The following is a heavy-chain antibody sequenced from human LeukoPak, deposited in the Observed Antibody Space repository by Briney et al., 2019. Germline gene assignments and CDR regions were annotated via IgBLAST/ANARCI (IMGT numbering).Heavy chain of an antibody. J-gene: IGHJ4*02. CDR1: GGSISSSSYY. Sequence: SETLSLTCTVSGGSISSSSYYWGWIRQPPGKGLEWIGSIYYSGSTYYNPSLKSRLTISVDTSKNQFSLKLSSVAAADTAVYYCARTISTATTPRGGKYYFDYWGQGTLVTVSS. CDR3: ARTISTATTPRGGKYYFDY. D-gene: IGHD4-17*01. V-gene: IGHV4-39*01. CDR2: IYYSGST.